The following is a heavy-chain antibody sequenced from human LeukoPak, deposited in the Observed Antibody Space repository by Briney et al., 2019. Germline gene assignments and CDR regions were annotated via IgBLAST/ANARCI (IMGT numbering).Heavy chain of an antibody. CDR2: ISGSGGST. V-gene: IGHV3-23*01. CDR1: GGSISNKY. Sequence: ETLSLTCTVSGGSISNKYWSWVRQAPGKGLEWVSAISGSGGSTYYADSVKGRFTISRDNSKNTLYLQMNSLRAEDTAVYYCAKPYGYSYGYYYYMDVWGKGTTVTVSS. J-gene: IGHJ6*03. D-gene: IGHD5-18*01. CDR3: AKPYGYSYGYYYYMDV.